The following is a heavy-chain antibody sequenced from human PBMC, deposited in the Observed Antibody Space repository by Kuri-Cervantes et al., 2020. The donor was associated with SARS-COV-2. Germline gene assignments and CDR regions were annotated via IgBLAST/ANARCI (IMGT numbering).Heavy chain of an antibody. J-gene: IGHJ5*02. D-gene: IGHD2-15*01. CDR1: GFTFSGHW. Sequence: LSLTCAASGFTFSGHWIHWVRQAPGKGLVWVSRINPDGSYTNNADSVKGRFTISRDNAKNTLYLQMNSLRAEDTAVYYCARDLAGYCSGGSCYYNWFDPWGQGTLVTVSS. V-gene: IGHV3-74*01. CDR2: INPDGSYT. CDR3: ARDLAGYCSGGSCYYNWFDP.